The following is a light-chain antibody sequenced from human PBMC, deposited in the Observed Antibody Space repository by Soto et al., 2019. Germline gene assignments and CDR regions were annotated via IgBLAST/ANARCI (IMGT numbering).Light chain of an antibody. Sequence: EGVMTQSPGTLSLSPGERATLSCRASQSVSSFLAWYHQIPGQAPRLLIYGASTRATGVPARFSGSGSGTEFTLTIRGLQSEDFGLYYCQQYKTWPPLFGPGTKVEIK. V-gene: IGKV3D-15*01. CDR2: GAS. J-gene: IGKJ3*01. CDR1: QSVSSF. CDR3: QQYKTWPPL.